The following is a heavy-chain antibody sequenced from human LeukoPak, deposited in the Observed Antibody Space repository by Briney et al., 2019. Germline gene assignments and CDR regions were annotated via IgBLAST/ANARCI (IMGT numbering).Heavy chain of an antibody. D-gene: IGHD2-15*01. Sequence: SDTLSLTCTVSGYSISSGYYWGWIRQPPGKGLEWIGSIYHSGSTYYNPSLKSRVTISVDTSKNQFSLKLSSVTAADTAVYYCARVPKDRKTNDYWGQGTLVTVSS. CDR3: ARVPKDRKTNDY. J-gene: IGHJ4*02. CDR2: IYHSGST. V-gene: IGHV4-38-2*02. CDR1: GYSISSGYY.